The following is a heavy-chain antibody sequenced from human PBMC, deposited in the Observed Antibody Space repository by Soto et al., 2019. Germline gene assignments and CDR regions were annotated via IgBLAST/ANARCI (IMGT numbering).Heavy chain of an antibody. D-gene: IGHD1-26*01. CDR2: ISGSGGST. CDR1: GFTFSSYA. Sequence: GGSLRLSCAASGFTFSSYAMSWVRQAPGKGLEWVSAISGSGGSTYYADSVKGRFTISRDNSKNTLYLQMNSLRAEDTAVYYCPKDHRGVGATTYFDYWGQGTLVTVSS. J-gene: IGHJ4*02. V-gene: IGHV3-23*01. CDR3: PKDHRGVGATTYFDY.